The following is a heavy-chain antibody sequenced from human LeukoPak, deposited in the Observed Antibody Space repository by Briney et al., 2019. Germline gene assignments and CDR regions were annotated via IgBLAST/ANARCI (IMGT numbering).Heavy chain of an antibody. CDR3: ARGSYGSGSYYN. Sequence: SETLSLTCTVSGGSISSNNYYWGWIRQPPGKRLEWIANIYYSGSTAYNPSLKSRVTISVDTSKNQFSLKLSSVTAADTAVYYCARGSYGSGSYYNWGQGTLVTVSS. CDR2: IYYSGST. CDR1: GGSISSNNYY. D-gene: IGHD3-10*01. J-gene: IGHJ4*02. V-gene: IGHV4-39*07.